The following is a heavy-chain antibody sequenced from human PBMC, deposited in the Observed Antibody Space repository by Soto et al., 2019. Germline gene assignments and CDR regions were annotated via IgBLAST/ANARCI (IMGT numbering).Heavy chain of an antibody. CDR1: GFSLTSNAVG. Sequence: QITLKESGPTLVKPTQTLTLTCTFSGFSLTSNAVGVGWFRQPPGKALEWLALIYWDDDNHYSQSLKSRLTFTKDTSKNQVVLIMTNMDPVDTATYYCAHGSGWLFDFWGQGTLVTVSS. V-gene: IGHV2-5*02. CDR3: AHGSGWLFDF. CDR2: IYWDDDN. J-gene: IGHJ4*02. D-gene: IGHD6-19*01.